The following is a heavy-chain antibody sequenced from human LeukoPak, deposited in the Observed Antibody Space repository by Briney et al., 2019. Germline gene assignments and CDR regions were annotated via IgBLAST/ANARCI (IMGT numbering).Heavy chain of an antibody. V-gene: IGHV3-21*01. D-gene: IGHD1-26*01. Sequence: GGSLRLSCAASGFTFSHFAMHWVRQAPGKGLEWVSSISSGSRYTHYADSVKGRFTISRDNAKNSVYLQMNSLRAEDTAVYYCARDPTPKWELLPYFDYWGQGALVTVSS. CDR2: ISSGSRYT. CDR3: ARDPTPKWELLPYFDY. CDR1: GFTFSHFA. J-gene: IGHJ4*02.